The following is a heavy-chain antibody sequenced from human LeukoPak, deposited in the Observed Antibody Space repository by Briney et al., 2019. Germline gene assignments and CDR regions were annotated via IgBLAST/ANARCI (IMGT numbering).Heavy chain of an antibody. CDR1: GXTFSSYW. Sequence: GGSLRLSWAASGXTFSSYWVHWVRQAPGKGLVWVLRINSDGSSTSYADSVKGRFTISRDNAKNTLYLQMNSLRAEDTAVYYCARDIVVVDSYYFDYWGQGTLVTVSS. CDR2: INSDGSST. V-gene: IGHV3-74*01. D-gene: IGHD3-22*01. J-gene: IGHJ4*02. CDR3: ARDIVVVDSYYFDY.